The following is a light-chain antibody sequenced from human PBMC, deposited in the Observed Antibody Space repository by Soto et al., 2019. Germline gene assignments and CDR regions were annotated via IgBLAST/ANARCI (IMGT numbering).Light chain of an antibody. CDR2: DVS. Sequence: ALTQPASVSESPGQSITISYTGTSSDVGGYNYVSWYQQHPGKAPKLMIYDVSNRPSGVSNRFSGSKSGNTASLTISGLQAEDEADYYCSSYTSSSTLYVFGTGTKVTVL. J-gene: IGLJ1*01. V-gene: IGLV2-14*01. CDR3: SSYTSSSTLYV. CDR1: SSDVGGYNY.